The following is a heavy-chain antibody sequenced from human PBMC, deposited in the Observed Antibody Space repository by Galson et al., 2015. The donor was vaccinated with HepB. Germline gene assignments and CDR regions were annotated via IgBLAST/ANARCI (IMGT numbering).Heavy chain of an antibody. D-gene: IGHD2-15*01. CDR2: IRYDGSNK. CDR3: AKDGLRCSGGSCFPDAFDI. J-gene: IGHJ3*02. CDR1: GFTFSSYG. Sequence: SLRLSCAASGFTFSSYGMHWVRQAPGKGLEWVSFIRYDGSNKFYADSVRGRFTISRDDSKNTLYLQMNSLRSEDTAVYYCAKDGLRCSGGSCFPDAFDIWGQGTMVTVSS. V-gene: IGHV3-30*02.